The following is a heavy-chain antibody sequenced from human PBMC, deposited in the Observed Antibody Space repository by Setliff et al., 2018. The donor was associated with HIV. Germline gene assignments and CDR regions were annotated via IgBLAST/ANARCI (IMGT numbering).Heavy chain of an antibody. CDR3: ARDRRSIFGVDTKNWFDP. Sequence: SETLSLTCAVSGGSISSSNWWSWVRQPPGKGLEWLGEIDHTGSTNYNLSLKSRVTISGDTSKKQFSLKLSSVTAADTAVYYCARDRRSIFGVDTKNWFDPWGQGTLVTVSS. D-gene: IGHD3-3*01. CDR1: GGSISSSNW. V-gene: IGHV4-4*02. CDR2: IDHTGST. J-gene: IGHJ5*02.